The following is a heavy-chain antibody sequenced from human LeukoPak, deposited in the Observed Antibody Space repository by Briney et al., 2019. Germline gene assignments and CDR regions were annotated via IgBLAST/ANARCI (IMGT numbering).Heavy chain of an antibody. V-gene: IGHV3-7*03. CDR3: AKDKDYGDYLDY. D-gene: IGHD4-17*01. CDR1: GFTFSSYW. J-gene: IGHJ4*02. CDR2: IKQDGSDK. Sequence: GGSLRLSCTASGFTFSSYWMSWVRQAPGKGLEWVANIKQDGSDKYYVDSVKGRFTISRDNAKNSLYLQMNSLRTEDTALYYCAKDKDYGDYLDYWGQGTLVTVSS.